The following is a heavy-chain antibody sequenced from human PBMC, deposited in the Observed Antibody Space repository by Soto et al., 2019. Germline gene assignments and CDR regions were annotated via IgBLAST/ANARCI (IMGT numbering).Heavy chain of an antibody. CDR1: GYTFTGYY. D-gene: IGHD3-16*01. CDR3: ARGGGLAKSYYYGMDV. J-gene: IGHJ6*02. CDR2: INPNSGGT. Sequence: ASVKVSCKASGYTFTGYYMHWVRQAPGQGLEWMGWINPNSGGTNYAQKFQGRVTMTRDTSISTAYMELSRLRSDDTAVYYCARGGGLAKSYYYGMDVWGQGTTVTVSS. V-gene: IGHV1-2*02.